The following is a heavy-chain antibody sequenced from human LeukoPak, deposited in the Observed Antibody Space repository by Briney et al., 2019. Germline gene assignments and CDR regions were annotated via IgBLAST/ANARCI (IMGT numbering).Heavy chain of an antibody. CDR2: IYSGGST. Sequence: GGSLRLSCAASGSTVSSNYMSWVRQAPGKGLEWVSVIYSGGSTYYADSVKGRFTISRHNSKNTLYLQMNSLRAEDTAVYYCARGPTYDFWSGYLGDYYFDYWGQGTLVTVSS. V-gene: IGHV3-53*04. CDR1: GSTVSSNY. D-gene: IGHD3-3*01. CDR3: ARGPTYDFWSGYLGDYYFDY. J-gene: IGHJ4*02.